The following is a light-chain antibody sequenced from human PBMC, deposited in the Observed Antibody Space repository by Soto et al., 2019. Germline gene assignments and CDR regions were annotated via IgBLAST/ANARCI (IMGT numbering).Light chain of an antibody. J-gene: IGLJ1*01. CDR1: TSDVGRYSY. V-gene: IGLV2-14*01. CDR2: DVS. Sequence: QCVLTQPASVSGSPGESITISCTGTTSDVGRYSYVSWYQQHPGKAPKLIIYDVSNRPSGVSNRFSGSKSGNTASLTISGLQAEDEADYYCNSYTSSSTYVFGTGTKVTVL. CDR3: NSYTSSSTYV.